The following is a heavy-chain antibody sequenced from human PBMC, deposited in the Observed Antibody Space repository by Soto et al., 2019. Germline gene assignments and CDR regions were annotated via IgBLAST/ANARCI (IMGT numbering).Heavy chain of an antibody. J-gene: IGHJ6*02. CDR2: LYYSGNT. CDR1: GASISTYY. Sequence: QMQLQESGPGVVKPSETLSLTCTVSGASISTYYWTWIRQAPGKGLEWIGYLYYSGNTNYNPSLKSRGTLSGETSKNHFYLTLTSATAADTAVYFCARGGSEGGLDVWGQGTTVAVSS. CDR3: ARGGSEGGLDV. V-gene: IGHV4-59*01. D-gene: IGHD3-10*01.